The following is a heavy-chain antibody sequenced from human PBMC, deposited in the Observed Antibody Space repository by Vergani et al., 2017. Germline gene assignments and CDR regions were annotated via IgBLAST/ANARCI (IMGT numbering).Heavy chain of an antibody. CDR2: IYYSGST. J-gene: IGHJ4*02. CDR1: GGSISSYY. D-gene: IGHD3-10*01. Sequence: QVQLQESGPGLVKPSETLSLTCTVSGGSISSYYWSWIRQPPGKGLEWIGYIYYSGSTNYNPSLKSRVTISVDTSKNQFSLKLSSVTAADTAVYYCAREGGSEALAFDYWGQGTLVTVSS. V-gene: IGHV4-59*01. CDR3: AREGGSEALAFDY.